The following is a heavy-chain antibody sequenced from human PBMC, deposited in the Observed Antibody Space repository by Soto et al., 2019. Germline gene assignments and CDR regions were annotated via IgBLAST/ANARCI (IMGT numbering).Heavy chain of an antibody. CDR1: GGSISSYY. Sequence: QVQLQESGPGLVKPSETLSLTCTVSGGSISSYYWSWIRQPPGKGLEWIGYIYYSGSTNYNPSLTSPVTISVDTSKNHVALKLSSVTAADTAVYYCARGRGNCSGGSCYYFAYYYYMDVWGKGTTVTVSS. J-gene: IGHJ6*03. D-gene: IGHD2-15*01. V-gene: IGHV4-59*01. CDR3: ARGRGNCSGGSCYYFAYYYYMDV. CDR2: IYYSGST.